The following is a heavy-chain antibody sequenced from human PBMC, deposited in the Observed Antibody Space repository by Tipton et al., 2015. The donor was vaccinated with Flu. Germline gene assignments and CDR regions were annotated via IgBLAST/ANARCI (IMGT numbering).Heavy chain of an antibody. V-gene: IGHV4-38-2*02. Sequence: TLSLTCAVSGDSIRNDYFWGWIRQPPGKGLEWIATIHRSGSTKYNPSLKSRVTISVDTSKNQFSLNLNSVTAADTAVYYCARDQGFGAGLTYDYYGMDVWGQGTTVNVSS. J-gene: IGHJ6*02. CDR1: GDSIRNDYF. D-gene: IGHD3-10*01. CDR3: ARDQGFGAGLTYDYYGMDV. CDR2: IHRSGST.